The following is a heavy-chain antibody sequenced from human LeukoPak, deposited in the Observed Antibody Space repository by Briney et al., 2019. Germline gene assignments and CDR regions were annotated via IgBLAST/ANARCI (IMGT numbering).Heavy chain of an antibody. CDR3: ASFSPKNVTFDY. J-gene: IGHJ4*02. Sequence: ASVKVSCKASGYTFTSYYMHWVRQAPGQGLEWMGIINPSGGSTSYAQKFQGRVTMTTDTSTSTGYMELRSLRSDDTAVYYCASFSPKNVTFDYWGQGTLVTVSS. V-gene: IGHV1-46*01. CDR1: GYTFTSYY. CDR2: INPSGGST. D-gene: IGHD3-10*01.